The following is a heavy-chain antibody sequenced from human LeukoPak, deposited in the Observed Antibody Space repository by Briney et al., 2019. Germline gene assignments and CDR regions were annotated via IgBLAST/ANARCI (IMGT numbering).Heavy chain of an antibody. D-gene: IGHD6-13*01. J-gene: IGHJ4*02. CDR3: AKGIAAAGTRTFGYFDY. CDR1: GFTFSSYG. V-gene: IGHV3-30*18. Sequence: GSLRLSCAASGFTFSSYGMHWVRQAPGKGLEWVAFISYDGSNKYYADSVKGRFTISRDNSKNTLYLQMNSLRAEDTAVYYCAKGIAAAGTRTFGYFDYWGQGTLVTVSS. CDR2: ISYDGSNK.